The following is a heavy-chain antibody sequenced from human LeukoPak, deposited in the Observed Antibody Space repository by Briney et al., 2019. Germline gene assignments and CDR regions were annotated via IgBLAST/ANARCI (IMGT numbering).Heavy chain of an antibody. CDR1: GGSFSGYY. CDR3: ARHRKRSGGYFGSGHDGFDI. CDR2: INHSGST. D-gene: IGHD3-22*01. V-gene: IGHV4-34*01. J-gene: IGHJ3*02. Sequence: SDTLSLTCAVYGGSFSGYYWSWIRQPPGKGLEWIGEINHSGSTNYIPSLESRVTLSVDTSKNQFSLNLNSVTAADTAVYYCARHRKRSGGYFGSGHDGFDIWGQGTMVTVSS.